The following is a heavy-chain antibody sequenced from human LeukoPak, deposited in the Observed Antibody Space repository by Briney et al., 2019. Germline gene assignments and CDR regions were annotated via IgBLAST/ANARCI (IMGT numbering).Heavy chain of an antibody. V-gene: IGHV1-69*04. CDR1: GGTFSSYA. Sequence: SVKVSCKASGGTFSSYAISWVRQAPGQGLEWMGRIIPILGIANYAQKFQGRVTITADKSTSTAYMELSSLRSEDTAVYYCARYCSGGSCYAPFDYWGQGTLVTVSS. D-gene: IGHD2-15*01. CDR2: IIPILGIA. J-gene: IGHJ4*02. CDR3: ARYCSGGSCYAPFDY.